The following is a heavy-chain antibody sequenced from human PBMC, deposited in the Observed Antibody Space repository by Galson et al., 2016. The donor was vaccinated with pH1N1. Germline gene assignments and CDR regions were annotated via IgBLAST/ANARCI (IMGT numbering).Heavy chain of an antibody. D-gene: IGHD2-15*01. Sequence: TLSLTCTVSGGSISSSGNYWSWIRQHPGKGLEWIGYTHYSGSTHYNPSLQSRASISVATSKSQFSLRLTSVTAAATAVHYCAREDIVVGEGWEYGMDVWGQGTTVTVSS. CDR1: GGSISSSGNY. V-gene: IGHV4-31*03. J-gene: IGHJ6*02. CDR3: AREDIVVGEGWEYGMDV. CDR2: THYSGST.